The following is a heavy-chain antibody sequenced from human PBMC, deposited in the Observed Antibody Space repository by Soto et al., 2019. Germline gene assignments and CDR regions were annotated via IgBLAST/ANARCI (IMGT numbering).Heavy chain of an antibody. CDR2: IKQDGSEK. Sequence: PGGSLRLSCAASGFTFSSYWMSWVRQAPGKGLEWVANIKQDGSEKYYVDSVKGRFTISRDNAKNSLYLQMNSLRAEDTAVYYCARDIADFWSGYYYFDYWGQGTLVTVSS. V-gene: IGHV3-7*01. J-gene: IGHJ4*02. CDR1: GFTFSSYW. D-gene: IGHD3-3*01. CDR3: ARDIADFWSGYYYFDY.